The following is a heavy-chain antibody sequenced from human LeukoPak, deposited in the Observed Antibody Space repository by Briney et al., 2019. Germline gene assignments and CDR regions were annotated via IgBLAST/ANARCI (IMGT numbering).Heavy chain of an antibody. J-gene: IGHJ4*02. CDR2: ISSSGYTI. CDR1: GFTFTNYE. CDR3: ARNDPWDY. V-gene: IGHV3-48*03. Sequence: GGSLRLSCAAAGFTFTNYEMNWVRQAPGKGLERVSYISSSGYTIYYADSVKGRFTISRDNAKNSLYLQMNRLRAEDTAVYYCARNDPWDYWGQGSLVTVSS.